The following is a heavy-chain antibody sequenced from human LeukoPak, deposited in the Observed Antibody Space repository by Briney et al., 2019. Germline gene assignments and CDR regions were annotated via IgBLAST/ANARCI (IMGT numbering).Heavy chain of an antibody. CDR3: ARDKNGDPTYYYYMDV. D-gene: IGHD4-17*01. V-gene: IGHV4-39*07. CDR1: GGSISSSSYY. J-gene: IGHJ6*03. CDR2: IYYSGTT. Sequence: SETLSLTCTVSGGSISSSSYYWGWIRQPPGKGLEWIGSIYYSGTTYYNPSLKSRVTMSVDTSKNQFSLKLSSVTAADTAVYYCARDKNGDPTYYYYMDVWGKGTTVTISS.